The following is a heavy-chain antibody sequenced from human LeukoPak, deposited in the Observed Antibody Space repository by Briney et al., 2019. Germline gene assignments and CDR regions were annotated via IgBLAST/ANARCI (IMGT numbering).Heavy chain of an antibody. V-gene: IGHV3-23*01. J-gene: IGHJ4*02. CDR3: AKELKYISGRYCGDY. CDR1: GFTFSSYA. D-gene: IGHD6-19*01. Sequence: GGSLRLSCAASGFTFSSYAMSWVRQAPGKGLEWVSAISGSGGNTYYADSVKGRFTISRDNSKNSLYLQMNSLRAEDTAMYYCAKELKYISGRYCGDYWGQGTLVTVSS. CDR2: ISGSGGNT.